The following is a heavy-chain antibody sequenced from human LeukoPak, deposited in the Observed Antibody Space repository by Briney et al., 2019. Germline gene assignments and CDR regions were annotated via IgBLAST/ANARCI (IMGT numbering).Heavy chain of an antibody. Sequence: GGSLRLSCAASEFTFSSYNMNWVRQAPGKGLEWVSSISSSGKYIYYADSVKGRFTISRDNAKNSLYLQMNSLRAEDTAVYYCAKDGAAASKTYYYYYMDVWGKGTTVTVSS. J-gene: IGHJ6*03. V-gene: IGHV3-21*04. CDR2: ISSSGKYI. CDR1: EFTFSSYN. CDR3: AKDGAAASKTYYYYYMDV. D-gene: IGHD6-13*01.